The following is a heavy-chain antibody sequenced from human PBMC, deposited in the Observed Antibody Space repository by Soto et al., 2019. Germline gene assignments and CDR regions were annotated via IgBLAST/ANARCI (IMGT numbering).Heavy chain of an antibody. V-gene: IGHV4-59*12. J-gene: IGHJ5*02. Sequence: SETLSLTCTVSGDSMSSYYWSWIRQPPGKGLEWIGYIYYSGSTKYNPSLKSRVTISIDTSKNQFSLNLTSVTAADTAVYYCARDHAPWGQGTLVTVSS. CDR1: GDSMSSYY. CDR2: IYYSGST. CDR3: ARDHAP.